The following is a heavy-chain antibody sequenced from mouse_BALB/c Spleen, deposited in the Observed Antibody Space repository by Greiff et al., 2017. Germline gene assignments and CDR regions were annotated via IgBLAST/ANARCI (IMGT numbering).Heavy chain of an antibody. CDR2: IYPGDGDT. J-gene: IGHJ1*01. D-gene: IGHD2-4*01. CDR3: ARGRDYDYWYFDV. V-gene: IGHV1-87*01. Sequence: QVQLKESGAELARPGASVKLSCKASGYTFTSYWMQWVKQRPGQGLEWIGAIYPGDGDTRYTQKFKGKATLTADKSSSTAYMQLSSLASEDSAVYYCARGRDYDYWYFDVWGAGTTVTVSS. CDR1: GYTFTSYW.